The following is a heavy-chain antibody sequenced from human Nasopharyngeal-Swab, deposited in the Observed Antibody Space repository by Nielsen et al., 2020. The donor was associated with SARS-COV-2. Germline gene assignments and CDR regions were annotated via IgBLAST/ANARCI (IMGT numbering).Heavy chain of an antibody. CDR1: GGSFSGYY. D-gene: IGHD4-11*01. CDR2: INHSGST. Sequence: SPTLSLPCAVYGGSFSGYYWSWIRQPPGKGLEWIGEINHSGSTNYNPSLKSRVTISVDTSKNQFSLKLSSVTAADTAVYYCARVGYSNYGEGFDYWGQGTLVTVSS. V-gene: IGHV4-34*01. CDR3: ARVGYSNYGEGFDY. J-gene: IGHJ4*02.